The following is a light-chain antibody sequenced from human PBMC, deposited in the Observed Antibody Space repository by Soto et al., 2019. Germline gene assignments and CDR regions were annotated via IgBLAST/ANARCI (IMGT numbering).Light chain of an antibody. CDR1: QSVLYSSNNKNY. V-gene: IGKV4-1*01. J-gene: IGKJ1*01. CDR3: QQYYSSPWT. CDR2: WAS. Sequence: DIVMTQSPDSLAVSLGERATINCKSSQSVLYSSNNKNYLAWYQQKPGQPPKLLIHWASTRESGVPDRFCGSGSGTDFTLTISSLQAEDVSVYYCQQYYSSPWTFVQGTKVDIK.